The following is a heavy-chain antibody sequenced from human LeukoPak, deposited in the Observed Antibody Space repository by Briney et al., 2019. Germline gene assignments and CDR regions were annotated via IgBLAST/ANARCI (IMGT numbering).Heavy chain of an antibody. CDR1: GGSISSYY. D-gene: IGHD5-18*01. CDR2: IYTSGST. V-gene: IGHV4-4*07. J-gene: IGHJ4*02. CDR3: ARDLGGYNYGYSLDY. Sequence: SETLSLTCTVSGGSISSYYWSWIRQPAGKGLEWIGRIYTSGSTSYNSSLKSRVSMSVDTSKNQFSLKLSSVTAADTAVYYCARDLGGYNYGYSLDYWGQGTLVSVSS.